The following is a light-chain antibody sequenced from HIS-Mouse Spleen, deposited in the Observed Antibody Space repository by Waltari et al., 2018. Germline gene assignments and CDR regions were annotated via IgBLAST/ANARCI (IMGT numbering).Light chain of an antibody. CDR2: NVS. V-gene: IGLV2-14*03. Sequence: QSALTQPASVSGSPGQSITISCTGTSSDSGGYNYDSWYQQHPGKAPKPMIYNVSNRPSGVSNRFSGSKSGNTASLTISGLQAEDEADYYCSSYTSSSTWVFGGGTKLTVL. J-gene: IGLJ3*02. CDR3: SSYTSSSTWV. CDR1: SSDSGGYNY.